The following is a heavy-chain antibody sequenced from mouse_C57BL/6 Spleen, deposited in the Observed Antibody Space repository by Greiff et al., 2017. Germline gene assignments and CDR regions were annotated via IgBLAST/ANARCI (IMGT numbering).Heavy chain of an antibody. CDR2: IDPSDSET. CDR1: GYTFTSYW. CDR3: ARRGGYYGSVDY. V-gene: IGHV1-52*01. D-gene: IGHD1-1*01. Sequence: VQLQQPGAELVRPGSSVKLSCKASGYTFTSYWMHWVKQRPIQGLEWIGNIDPSDSETHYNQKFKDKATLTVDKSSSTAYMHLSSLQPEVSAVYYCARRGGYYGSVDYWGQGTTLTVSS. J-gene: IGHJ2*01.